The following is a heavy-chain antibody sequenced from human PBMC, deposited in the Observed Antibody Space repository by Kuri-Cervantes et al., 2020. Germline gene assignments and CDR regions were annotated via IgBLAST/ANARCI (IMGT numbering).Heavy chain of an antibody. D-gene: IGHD6-13*01. V-gene: IGHV3-13*01. Sequence: GGSLRLSCAASGFTFSSYDMHWVRQATGKGLEWVSAIGTAGDTYYADSVKGRFTISRDNSKSTLYLQMNSLRAEDTAVYYCARELAAAFNFDYWGQGTLVTVSS. CDR3: ARELAAAFNFDY. J-gene: IGHJ4*02. CDR1: GFTFSSYD. CDR2: IGTAGDT.